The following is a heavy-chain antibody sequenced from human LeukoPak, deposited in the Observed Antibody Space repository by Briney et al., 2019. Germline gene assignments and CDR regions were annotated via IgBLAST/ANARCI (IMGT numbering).Heavy chain of an antibody. V-gene: IGHV4-59*01. CDR2: ISYSGST. J-gene: IGHJ4*02. CDR3: ARGRSGGLVTLDY. CDR1: GGSISSSY. Sequence: SETLSLTCTVSGGSISSSYWSWIRQPPGKGPEWIGYISYSGSTNCNPSPRSRVTISVDTSKNQFSLKLTSVTAADTAVYYCARGRSGGLVTLDYWGQGTLVTVSS. D-gene: IGHD2-21*02.